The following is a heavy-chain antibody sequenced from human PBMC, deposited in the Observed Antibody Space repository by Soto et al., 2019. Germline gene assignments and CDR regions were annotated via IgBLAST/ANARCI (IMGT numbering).Heavy chain of an antibody. CDR3: AGGGLGASAGWFDP. CDR2: ITANGRIT. CDR1: GFTFSSYV. J-gene: IGHJ5*02. Sequence: PGGSLRLSCAASGFTFSSYVMNWVCQPPGKGLEWVSGITANGRITYYAESVKGRSTISRDISKNTVSLLMNSLTAEDTAIYYCAGGGLGASAGWFDPWGQGTLVTVSS. V-gene: IGHV3-23*01. D-gene: IGHD6-19*01.